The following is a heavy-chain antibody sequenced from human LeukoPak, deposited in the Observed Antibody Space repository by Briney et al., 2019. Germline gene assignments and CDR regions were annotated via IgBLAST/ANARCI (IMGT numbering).Heavy chain of an antibody. V-gene: IGHV1-2*02. CDR1: GYNFTGYY. J-gene: IGHJ6*02. CDR2: INANSGGT. Sequence: ASVKVSCKGSGYNFTGYYMHWVREAPGQGLEWMGWINANSGGTNYAQKFQGRVTMTRDTSISTAYMELIRLRSDDTAVYYCAIDLVRHSCGWYENDYYYGMDVWDQGTTVTVSS. CDR3: AIDLVRHSCGWYENDYYYGMDV. D-gene: IGHD6-19*01.